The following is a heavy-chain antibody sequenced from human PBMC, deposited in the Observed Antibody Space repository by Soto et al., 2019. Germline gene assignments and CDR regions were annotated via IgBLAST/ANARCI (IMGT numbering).Heavy chain of an antibody. D-gene: IGHD3-10*01. CDR2: IISSGVDT. Sequence: AGGALRLSFATPGFSFCNYGMTRVRQVSGKGLEWVSTIISSGVDTYYADSMKGRFAISRDNSKNTLYLQMNSLRTDDTAVYYCAKGGGNYLDYWGQGTVVTVS. CDR3: AKGGGNYLDY. J-gene: IGHJ4*02. V-gene: IGHV3-23*01. CDR1: GFSFCNYG.